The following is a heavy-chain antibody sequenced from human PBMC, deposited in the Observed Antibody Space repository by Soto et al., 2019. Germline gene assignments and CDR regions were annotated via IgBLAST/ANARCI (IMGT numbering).Heavy chain of an antibody. Sequence: QVQLVQSGPELKKPGASVKVSCKTSGYSFYNSGISWVRQAPGQGLEWMGWISVFNGYAHYAQKFQGRVSMTADTLTSTAYMELRGLRSDDTAMYYCSKNGTSWFASWGQGPPVTVSS. CDR3: SKNGTSWFAS. V-gene: IGHV1-18*01. J-gene: IGHJ5*01. CDR2: ISVFNGYA. D-gene: IGHD1-1*01. CDR1: GYSFYNSG.